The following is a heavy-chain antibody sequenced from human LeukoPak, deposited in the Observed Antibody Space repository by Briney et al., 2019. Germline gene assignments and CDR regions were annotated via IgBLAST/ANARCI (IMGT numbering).Heavy chain of an antibody. J-gene: IGHJ4*02. V-gene: IGHV4-59*01. Sequence: SETLSLTCTVSGGSISSYYWSWIRQPPGKGLEWIGYIYYSGSTNYNPSLKSRVTISVDTSKNQFSLKLSSVTAADTAVYYCARGRGHFDYWGQGTLVTVSS. CDR2: IYYSGST. CDR3: ARGRGHFDY. CDR1: GGSISSYY.